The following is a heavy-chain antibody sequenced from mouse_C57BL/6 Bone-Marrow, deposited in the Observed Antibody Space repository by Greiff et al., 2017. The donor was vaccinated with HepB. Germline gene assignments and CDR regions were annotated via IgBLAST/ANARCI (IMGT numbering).Heavy chain of an antibody. Sequence: QVQLQQSGAELVKPGASVKLSCKASGYTFTSYWMQWVKQRPGQGLEWIGEIDPSDSYTNYNQKFKGKATLTVDTSSSTAYMQLSSLTSEDSAVYYCARAGYYGFAYWGQGTLVTVSA. J-gene: IGHJ3*01. CDR2: IDPSDSYT. CDR3: ARAGYYGFAY. D-gene: IGHD2-3*01. V-gene: IGHV1-50*01. CDR1: GYTFTSYW.